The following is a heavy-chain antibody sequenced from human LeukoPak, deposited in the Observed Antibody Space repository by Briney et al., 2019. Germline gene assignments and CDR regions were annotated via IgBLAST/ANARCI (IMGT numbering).Heavy chain of an antibody. CDR2: IGQDGSEK. CDR3: ARDYRGWFDP. Sequence: GGSLRLSCAVSVLSFSRDWMTWVRQAPGKGLEWVANIGQDGSEKYYVDSVKGRVTISRDNTKNSLYLQMNSLGVEDTAVYYCARDYRGWFDPWGQGTLVTVSS. V-gene: IGHV3-7*01. D-gene: IGHD4-11*01. J-gene: IGHJ5*02. CDR1: VLSFSRDW.